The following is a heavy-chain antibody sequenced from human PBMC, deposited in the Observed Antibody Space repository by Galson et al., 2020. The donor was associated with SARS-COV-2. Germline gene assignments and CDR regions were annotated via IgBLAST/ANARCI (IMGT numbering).Heavy chain of an antibody. CDR3: ARDIAYYDFWSGFDY. CDR2: IIPIFGTA. V-gene: IGHV1-69*06. J-gene: IGHJ4*02. Sequence: SVTVSCKASGGTFSSYDISWVRQPPGQGLEWMGGIIPIFGTANYAQKFQGRVTITADKSTSTAYMELSSLRSEDTAVYYCARDIAYYDFWSGFDYWGQGTLVTVSS. CDR1: GGTFSSYD. D-gene: IGHD3-3*01.